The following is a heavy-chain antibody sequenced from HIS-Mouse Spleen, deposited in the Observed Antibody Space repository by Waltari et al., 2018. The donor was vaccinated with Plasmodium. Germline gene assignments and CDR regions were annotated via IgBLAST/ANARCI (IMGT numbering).Heavy chain of an antibody. D-gene: IGHD6-13*01. Sequence: QVQLVESGGGVVQPGRSLRLSCAASGFTFSSYGMHWVRHVPGKGLEWVAVKANDGSNKYYADSVKGRFTISRDNSKNTLYLQMNSLGAEDTAVYYCAKDRRSSSWYVDYWGQGTLVTVSS. CDR2: KANDGSNK. CDR1: GFTFSSYG. J-gene: IGHJ4*02. V-gene: IGHV3-30*18. CDR3: AKDRRSSSWYVDY.